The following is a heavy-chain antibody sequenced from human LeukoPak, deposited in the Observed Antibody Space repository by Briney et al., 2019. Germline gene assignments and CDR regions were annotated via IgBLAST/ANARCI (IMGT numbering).Heavy chain of an antibody. J-gene: IGHJ2*01. Sequence: GGSLRLSCAASGFTVSSNYMSWVRQAPGKGLEWVSVIYSGGSTYYGDSVKGRFTISRDKSKNTLYLQMNSLRAEDTAVHYCARDKSVSDWYFDLWGRGTLVTVSS. V-gene: IGHV3-66*01. CDR1: GFTVSSNY. D-gene: IGHD5/OR15-5a*01. CDR3: ARDKSVSDWYFDL. CDR2: IYSGGST.